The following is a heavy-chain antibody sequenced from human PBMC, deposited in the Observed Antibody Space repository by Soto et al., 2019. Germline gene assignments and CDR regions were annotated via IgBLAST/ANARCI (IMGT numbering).Heavy chain of an antibody. J-gene: IGHJ6*02. CDR1: GYTFTSYG. V-gene: IGHV1-18*01. CDR3: ARAEGIAVAGIYYYGMDV. Sequence: ASVKVSCKASGYTFTSYGISWVRQAPGQGLEWMGWISAYNGNTNYAQKLQGRVTMTTDTSTSTAYMELSRLRSDDTAVYYCARAEGIAVAGIYYYGMDVWGQGTTVTVS. D-gene: IGHD6-19*01. CDR2: ISAYNGNT.